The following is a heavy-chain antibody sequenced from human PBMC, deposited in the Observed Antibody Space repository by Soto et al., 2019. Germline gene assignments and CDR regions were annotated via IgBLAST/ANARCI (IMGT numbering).Heavy chain of an antibody. CDR3: ARVADGDYDSSGYYHY. J-gene: IGHJ4*02. CDR1: GGTFSSYA. CDR2: IIPIFGTA. D-gene: IGHD3-22*01. V-gene: IGHV1-69*13. Sequence: GASVKVSCKASGGTFSSYAISWVRQAPGQGLEWMGGIIPIFGTANYAQKFQGRVTITADESTSTAYMELSSLRSEDTAVYYCARVADGDYDSSGYYHYWGQGTLVTVYS.